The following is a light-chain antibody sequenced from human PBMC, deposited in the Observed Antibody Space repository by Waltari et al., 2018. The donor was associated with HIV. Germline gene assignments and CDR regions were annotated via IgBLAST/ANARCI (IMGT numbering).Light chain of an antibody. CDR3: NARDSSGNHRG. J-gene: IGLJ1*01. CDR1: SVRRSD. CDR2: DES. Sequence: SSELVQHPAVSVVWWQTVRIACHGTSVRRSDEHWYQQKPGPAPVLVVFDESNRPSGIPDRFSGSSSGNTASLTSTGAQAEDEADYYWNARDSSGNHRGFGTGTKVTGL. V-gene: IGLV3-19*01.